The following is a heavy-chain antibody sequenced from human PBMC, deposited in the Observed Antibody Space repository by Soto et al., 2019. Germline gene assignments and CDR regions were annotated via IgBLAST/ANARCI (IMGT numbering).Heavy chain of an antibody. V-gene: IGHV2-70*04. J-gene: IGHJ5*02. CDR2: IDWDDDE. Sequence: SGPTLVNPTQTLTLTCTFSGFSLSTSGMRVSWIRQPPGKALEWLARIDWDDDELYSTSLKTRLTISKDTSKNQVVLTMTNMDPVDTATYSCARSIVAAGNRWFDPWGRGTLVTVSS. D-gene: IGHD6-13*01. CDR3: ARSIVAAGNRWFDP. CDR1: GFSLSTSGMR.